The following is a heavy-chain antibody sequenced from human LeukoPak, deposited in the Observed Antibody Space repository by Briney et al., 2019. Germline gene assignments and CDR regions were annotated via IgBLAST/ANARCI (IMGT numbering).Heavy chain of an antibody. CDR3: AVSIVVVPAAMFDP. CDR2: ISGSGGST. Sequence: PGGSLRLSCAASGFTFSSYAMSWVRQAPGKGLEWVSAISGSGGSTYYADSVKGRFTISRDNSKNTLYLQMNSLRAEDTAVYYCAVSIVVVPAAMFDPWGQGTLVTVSS. D-gene: IGHD2-2*01. CDR1: GFTFSSYA. V-gene: IGHV3-23*01. J-gene: IGHJ5*02.